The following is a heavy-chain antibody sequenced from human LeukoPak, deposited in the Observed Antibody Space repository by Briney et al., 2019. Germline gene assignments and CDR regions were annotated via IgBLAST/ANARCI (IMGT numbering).Heavy chain of an antibody. CDR3: ARYTTGYSSSWFDAFDI. D-gene: IGHD6-13*01. J-gene: IGHJ3*02. CDR1: DDSITMYY. V-gene: IGHV4-59*01. CDR2: VDHTGST. Sequence: SETLSLTCSVSDDSITMYYWTWIRQPPGKGLEWIGYVDHTGSTNFNPSLNGRASISRDTSKNLFSLRLRSVTAADTAVYYCARYTTGYSSSWFDAFDIWGQGTMVTVSS.